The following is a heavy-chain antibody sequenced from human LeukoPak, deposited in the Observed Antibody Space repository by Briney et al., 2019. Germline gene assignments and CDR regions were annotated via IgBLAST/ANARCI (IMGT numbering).Heavy chain of an antibody. CDR3: ARDGTVRGVIALFDY. CDR2: IIPIFGTA. J-gene: IGHJ4*02. V-gene: IGHV1-69*13. Sequence: SVKVCCKASGGTFTSYAISWVRQAPGQGLEWMGGIIPIFGTANYAQKFQGRVTITGDESTSTAYMELSSLRAEDTAVYYCARDGTVRGVIALFDYWGQGTLVTVSS. CDR1: GGTFTSYA. D-gene: IGHD3-10*01.